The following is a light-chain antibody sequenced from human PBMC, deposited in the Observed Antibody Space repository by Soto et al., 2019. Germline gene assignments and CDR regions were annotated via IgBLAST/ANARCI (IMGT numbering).Light chain of an antibody. CDR1: QSVSSN. Sequence: EIVMTQSPATLSVSPGARAPLSCRARQSVSSNLAWYQQKPGQAPSLLIYGASTRASGIPLRFSGSGSGTEFTLTISSLQSEDFAVYYCQQYNNWPPVTFGGGTKVDIK. CDR3: QQYNNWPPVT. V-gene: IGKV3-15*01. J-gene: IGKJ4*01. CDR2: GAS.